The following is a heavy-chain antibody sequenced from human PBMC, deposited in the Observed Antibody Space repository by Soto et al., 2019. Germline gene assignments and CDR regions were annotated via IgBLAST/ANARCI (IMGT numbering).Heavy chain of an antibody. J-gene: IGHJ5*02. Sequence: QITLKESGPTLVKPTQTLTLTCTFSGFSLSTSGVGVGWIRQPPGKSLEWLALIYWNDDKRYSPSLKSRLTITKDTSKKQVVLTMTNMDPVDTDTYYCAHRRGRDSYGSGPEEGWFDPWGQGTLVTVSS. D-gene: IGHD3-10*01. CDR1: GFSLSTSGVG. CDR2: IYWNDDK. V-gene: IGHV2-5*01. CDR3: AHRRGRDSYGSGPEEGWFDP.